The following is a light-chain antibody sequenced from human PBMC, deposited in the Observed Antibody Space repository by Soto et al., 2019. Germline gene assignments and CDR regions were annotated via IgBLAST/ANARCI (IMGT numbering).Light chain of an antibody. J-gene: IGLJ1*01. Sequence: QSVLTQPPSVSGSPGQSVTISCTGTSSDVGSYNRAAWYQQPPGTAPKLMIYEVTNRPSGVPDRFSGSKSGNTASLTISGLQAEDEADYYCNSYTSSNTYVFGTGTQLTVL. CDR2: EVT. CDR3: NSYTSSNTYV. CDR1: SSDVGSYNR. V-gene: IGLV2-18*02.